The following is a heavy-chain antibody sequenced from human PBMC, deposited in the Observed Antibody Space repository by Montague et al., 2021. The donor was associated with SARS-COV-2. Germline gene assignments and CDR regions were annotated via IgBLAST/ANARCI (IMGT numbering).Heavy chain of an antibody. J-gene: IGHJ6*04. D-gene: IGHD3-9*01. CDR1: GGSINSGSYY. Sequence: TLSLTCTVSGGSINSGSYYWGWIRQAAGKGLEWIGRISTSGNTKYNTSLKSRVTISVDTSQNQFSLKMYSVTAADTAVYYCARDTRPNFAYYDILAGDYYYSGIAVWGKGTTVTVSS. CDR3: ARDTRPNFAYYDILAGDYYYSGIAV. CDR2: ISTSGNT. V-gene: IGHV4-61*02.